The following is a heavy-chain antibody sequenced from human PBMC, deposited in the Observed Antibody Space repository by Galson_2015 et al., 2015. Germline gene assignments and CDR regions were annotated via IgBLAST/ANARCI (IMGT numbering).Heavy chain of an antibody. J-gene: IGHJ2*01. CDR2: IIPIFGTA. Sequence: SVKVSCKASGGTFSSYAISWVRQAPGQGLEWMGGIIPIFGTANYAQKFQGRVTITADESTSTAYMELSSLRSEDTAVYYCARDHLVPAARPVLWYFDLWGRGTLVTVSS. V-gene: IGHV1-69*13. CDR3: ARDHLVPAARPVLWYFDL. CDR1: GGTFSSYA. D-gene: IGHD2-2*01.